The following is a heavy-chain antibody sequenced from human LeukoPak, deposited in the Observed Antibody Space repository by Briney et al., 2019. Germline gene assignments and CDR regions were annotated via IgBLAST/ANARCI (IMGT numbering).Heavy chain of an antibody. D-gene: IGHD6-13*01. CDR2: IRSNANSYAT. Sequence: AGVSLTLSCAASGFTFSGSAMHWVRQASGKGLEWVGRIRSNANSYATAYAGSVKGRFTISRDDSKTTEYMQMYSLKTEDTAVYYCTSSRYSSSWYVAFDIWGQGTMVTVSS. CDR3: TSSRYSSSWYVAFDI. CDR1: GFTFSGSA. J-gene: IGHJ3*02. V-gene: IGHV3-73*01.